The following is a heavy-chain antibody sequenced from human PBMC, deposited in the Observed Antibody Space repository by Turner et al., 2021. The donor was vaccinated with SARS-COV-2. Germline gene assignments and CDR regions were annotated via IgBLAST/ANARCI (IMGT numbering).Heavy chain of an antibody. D-gene: IGHD6-13*01. J-gene: IGHJ6*03. Sequence: QDQLVQSGAEVKKPGASVWVSCKVSGYTLSELSMHCVRQSPGKGLEWMGGFDIEVGETIYAQKFQGRVTMTKDTSTDTADMELRSRRSEDTAVDYCATVRVTDSRPRYHFYMDVWGTGTTVTVSS. CDR3: ATVRVTDSRPRYHFYMDV. CDR2: FDIEVGET. CDR1: GYTLSELS. V-gene: IGHV1-24*01.